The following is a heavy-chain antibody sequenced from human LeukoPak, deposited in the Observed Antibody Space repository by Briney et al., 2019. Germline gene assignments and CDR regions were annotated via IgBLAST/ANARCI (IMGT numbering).Heavy chain of an antibody. CDR3: ARAGNYYFEY. J-gene: IGHJ4*02. CDR1: GFTFRSSW. CDR2: MNGDGSTI. V-gene: IGHV3-74*01. Sequence: PGGSLRLSCAASGFTFRSSWMHWVRQAPGKGLVWVSRMNGDGSTIDYADSVNGRFTISRDNAKNTLYLQMNSLRAEDTAVYYCARAGNYYFEYWGQGTLVTVSS. D-gene: IGHD1-1*01.